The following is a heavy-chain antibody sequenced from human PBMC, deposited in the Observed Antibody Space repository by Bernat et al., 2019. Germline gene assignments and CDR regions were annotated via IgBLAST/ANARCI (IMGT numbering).Heavy chain of an antibody. J-gene: IGHJ4*02. D-gene: IGHD1-1*01. CDR3: AKDFAWSFDY. CDR2: IWYDGSNK. CDR1: GFTFSSYG. V-gene: IGHV3-33*06. Sequence: QVQLVESGGGVVQPGRSLRLSCAASGFTFSSYGMHWVRQAPGKGLEWVAVIWYDGSNKYYADSVKGRFTISRDNSKNTLYLQMNSLRAEDTAVYYCAKDFAWSFDYWGQGTLVTVSS.